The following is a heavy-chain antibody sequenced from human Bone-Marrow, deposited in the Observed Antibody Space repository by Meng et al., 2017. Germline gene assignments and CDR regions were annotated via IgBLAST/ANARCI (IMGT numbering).Heavy chain of an antibody. J-gene: IGHJ4*02. V-gene: IGHV4-31*03. CDR1: GVASSSIGYG. CDR3: ARGGVAAGPPHFDY. Sequence: QVQLQESGPGLVKPSQTLSLTCTVSGVASSSIGYGWSWSRQHPGKGLDWIGYSSYSGTTYYNPALESRLTISLHTSVNPFSLSLGSVIAADPAVYYCARGGVAAGPPHFDYWGQGTLVTVSS. D-gene: IGHD6-6*01. CDR2: SSYSGTT.